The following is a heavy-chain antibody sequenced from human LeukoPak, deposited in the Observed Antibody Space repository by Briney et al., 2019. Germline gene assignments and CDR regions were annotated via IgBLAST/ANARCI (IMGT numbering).Heavy chain of an antibody. Sequence: PGGSLRLSCAASGFTVSSNYMSWVRQAPRKGLEWVSVIYSGGSTYYADSVKGRFTISRDNSKNTLYLQMNSLRAEDTAVYYCARDLWFGELGYWGQGTLVTVSS. CDR1: GFTVSSNY. V-gene: IGHV3-53*01. CDR3: ARDLWFGELGY. CDR2: IYSGGST. D-gene: IGHD3-10*01. J-gene: IGHJ4*02.